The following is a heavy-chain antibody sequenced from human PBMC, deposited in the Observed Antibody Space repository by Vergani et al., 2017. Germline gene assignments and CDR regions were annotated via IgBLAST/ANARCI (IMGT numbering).Heavy chain of an antibody. V-gene: IGHV4-39*01. CDR2: IYYSENK. Sequence: QLQLQESGPGLVKPSETLSLTCTVSGGSITYGAFYWGWIRQSPGKGLEWIGSIYYSENKFYNPSLESRVTLSIDTTKNQFSLKLSSVTAADTAVYYCARAQNIVVVPAASSGAFDIWGQGTMVTVSS. D-gene: IGHD2-2*01. CDR3: ARAQNIVVVPAASSGAFDI. CDR1: GGSITYGAFY. J-gene: IGHJ3*02.